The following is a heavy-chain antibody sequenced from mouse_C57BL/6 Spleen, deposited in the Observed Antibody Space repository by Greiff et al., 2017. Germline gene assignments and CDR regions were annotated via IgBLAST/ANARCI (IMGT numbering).Heavy chain of an antibody. J-gene: IGHJ4*01. CDR1: GYTFTDYY. CDR2: IYPGSGST. Sequence: QVQLQQPGAELVRPGASVKLSCKASGYTFTDYYINWVKQRPGQGLEWIARIYPGSGSTYYNEKFKGKATLTAEKSSSTAYMQLSSLTSEDSAVYFCARGDYGSLYAMDDWGQGTSVTVSS. V-gene: IGHV1-76*01. D-gene: IGHD1-1*01. CDR3: ARGDYGSLYAMDD.